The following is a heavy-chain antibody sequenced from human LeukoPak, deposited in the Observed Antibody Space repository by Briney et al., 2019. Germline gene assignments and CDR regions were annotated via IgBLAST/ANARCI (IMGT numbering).Heavy chain of an antibody. CDR1: GFTFSSYA. D-gene: IGHD3-9*01. J-gene: IGHJ4*02. CDR3: ARSTLYDILTEYYFDY. CDR2: ISGSGGST. V-gene: IGHV3-23*01. Sequence: GGSLRLSCAASGFTFSSYAISWVRQAPGKGLEWVSAISGSGGSTDYADSVKGRFTISRDSAKNSLYLQMNSLRAEDTAVYYCARSTLYDILTEYYFDYWGQGTLVTVSS.